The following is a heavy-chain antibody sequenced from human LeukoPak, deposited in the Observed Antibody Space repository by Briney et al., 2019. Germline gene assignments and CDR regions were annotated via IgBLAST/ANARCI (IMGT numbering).Heavy chain of an antibody. D-gene: IGHD6-19*01. CDR3: ARGPHYSSGWYSRDY. Sequence: SETLSLTCAVYGGSFSGYYWSWIRQPPGKGLEWIGEINHSGSTNYNPSLKSRVTISVDTSKNQFSLKLSSVTAADTAVYYCARGPHYSSGWYSRDYWGQGTLVTVSS. V-gene: IGHV4-34*01. CDR1: GGSFSGYY. J-gene: IGHJ4*02. CDR2: INHSGST.